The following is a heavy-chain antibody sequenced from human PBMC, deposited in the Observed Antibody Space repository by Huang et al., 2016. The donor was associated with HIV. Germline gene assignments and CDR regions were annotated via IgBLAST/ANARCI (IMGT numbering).Heavy chain of an antibody. V-gene: IGHV5-51*01. D-gene: IGHD4-4*01. CDR3: ARQRAYGSTYADY. CDR1: GYKFTSYW. CDR2: IYPGDSDT. Sequence: EVQLVQSGAELTKSGESLKISCKGSGYKFTSYWIGWVRQTPGKGLEWLEMIYPGDSDTRYSPSFQGQGTISADKSISTAYLQWSSLKASDTAMYYCARQRAYGSTYADYRGQGTLVTVSS. J-gene: IGHJ4*02.